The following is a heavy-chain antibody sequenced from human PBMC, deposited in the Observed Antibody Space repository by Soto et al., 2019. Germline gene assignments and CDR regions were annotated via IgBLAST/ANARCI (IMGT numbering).Heavy chain of an antibody. CDR3: AKGPYCSGGICSPYYYYYMDV. V-gene: IGHV3-23*01. J-gene: IGHJ6*03. CDR2: ISGSGGST. Sequence: VQLLESGGGLVQPGGSLRLSCAASGFTFSSYAMSWVRQAPGKGLEWVSAISGSGGSTYYADSVKGRFTISRDNSKNTLYLQMNSLRAEDTAVYYCAKGPYCSGGICSPYYYYYMDVWGKGTTVTVSS. D-gene: IGHD2-15*01. CDR1: GFTFSSYA.